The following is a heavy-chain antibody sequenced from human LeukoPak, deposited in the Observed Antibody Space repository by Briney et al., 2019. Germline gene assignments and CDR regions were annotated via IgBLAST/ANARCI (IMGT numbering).Heavy chain of an antibody. CDR1: GGTFSSYA. CDR2: IIPILGIA. D-gene: IGHD2-15*01. V-gene: IGHV1-69*04. J-gene: IGHJ4*02. Sequence: GASVKVSCKASGGTFSSYAISWVRQAPGQGLECVGRIIPILGIANYAQKFQGRVTITADKSTSTAYMELSSLRSEDTAVYYCARAAPATATLDYWGQGTLVTVSS. CDR3: ARAAPATATLDY.